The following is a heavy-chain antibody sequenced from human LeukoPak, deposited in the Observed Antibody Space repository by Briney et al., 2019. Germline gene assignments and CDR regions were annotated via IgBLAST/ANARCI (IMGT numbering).Heavy chain of an antibody. CDR1: GGSISGYY. CDR2: IYYSGST. V-gene: IGHV4-59*01. J-gene: IGHJ3*02. CDR3: ARGLNYYDSSGYLAGSAFDI. Sequence: SETLSLICSVSGGSISGYYWSWIRQPPGKGLEWIGYIYYSGSTNYNPSLKSRVTISVDTSRNQFSLKLSSVTAADTAVYYCARGLNYYDSSGYLAGSAFDIWGQGTMVTVSS. D-gene: IGHD3-22*01.